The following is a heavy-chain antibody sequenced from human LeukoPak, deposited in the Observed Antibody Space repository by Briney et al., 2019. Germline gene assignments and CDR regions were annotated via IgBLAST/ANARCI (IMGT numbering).Heavy chain of an antibody. CDR1: GFTFSRST. CDR3: ATGGPLRGYWAH. J-gene: IGHJ4*02. D-gene: IGHD2-15*01. CDR2: MKEDGSDI. Sequence: GGSLRLSCVVPGFTFSRSTMTWVRQAPGKGPEWVAKMKEDGSDIYYMDSVKGRFTISRDNARNELYLQMNSLRGEDTAVYYCATGGPLRGYWAHWGQGALVTVSS. V-gene: IGHV3-7*01.